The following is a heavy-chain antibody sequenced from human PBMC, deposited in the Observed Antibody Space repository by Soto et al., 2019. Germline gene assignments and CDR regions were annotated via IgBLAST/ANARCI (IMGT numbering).Heavy chain of an antibody. CDR1: GDSISSGDKY. CDR2: IYYNGAT. V-gene: IGHV4-30-4*01. CDR3: ARETAGTYD. D-gene: IGHD1-7*01. Sequence: SETLSLTCTVSGDSISSGDKYWSWIRQPPGKGLEWIGYIYYNGATYYNPPLRSRLSMSVDTSKKQFSLRLSSVTAADTAVYYCARETAGTYDWGQGTLVTVSS. J-gene: IGHJ4*02.